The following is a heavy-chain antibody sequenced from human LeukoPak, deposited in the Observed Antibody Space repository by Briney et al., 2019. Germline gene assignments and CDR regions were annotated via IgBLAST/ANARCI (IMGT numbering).Heavy chain of an antibody. CDR2: INNDGSIT. Sequence: GGSLRLSCAVSGFIFSNHYMHWVRQAPGKGLVWVSRINNDGSITNYADSVKGRFTISRDNAKSTLYLQMNSLRAEDTAAYYCAKDRFGCVDYWGQGTLVTVSS. D-gene: IGHD3-16*01. CDR1: GFIFSNHY. V-gene: IGHV3-74*01. J-gene: IGHJ4*02. CDR3: AKDRFGCVDY.